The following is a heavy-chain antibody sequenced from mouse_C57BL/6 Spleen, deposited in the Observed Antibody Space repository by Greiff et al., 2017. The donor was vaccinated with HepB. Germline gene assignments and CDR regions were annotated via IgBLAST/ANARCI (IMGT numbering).Heavy chain of an antibody. J-gene: IGHJ2*01. CDR1: GYTFTSYW. CDR3: ARNPHYYGSSPGY. Sequence: QVQLQQPGTELVKPGASVKLSCKASGYTFTSYWMHWVKQRPGKGLEWIGNINPSNGGTNYNEKFKSKATLTVDKSTSTAYMQLSSLTSEDAAFYYCARNPHYYGSSPGYWGQGTTLTVSS. D-gene: IGHD1-1*01. V-gene: IGHV1-53*01. CDR2: INPSNGGT.